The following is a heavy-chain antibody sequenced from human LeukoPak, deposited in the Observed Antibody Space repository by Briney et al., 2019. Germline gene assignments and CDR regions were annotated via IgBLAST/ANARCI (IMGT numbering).Heavy chain of an antibody. Sequence: PGGSLRLSCAASGFNFSDYEMNWLRQAPGKGLEWLSYTSTGGRTVKYADSVKGRFTISRDNARSSLYLQMTNLRVEDTAVYYCARGGKYYDSSLSYWGQGTLVTVSS. D-gene: IGHD3-22*01. CDR3: ARGGKYYDSSLSY. V-gene: IGHV3-48*03. CDR1: GFNFSDYE. J-gene: IGHJ4*02. CDR2: TSTGGRTV.